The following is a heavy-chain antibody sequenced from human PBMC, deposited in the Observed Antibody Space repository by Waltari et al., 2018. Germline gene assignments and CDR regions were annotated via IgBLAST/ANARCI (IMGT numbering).Heavy chain of an antibody. Sequence: QVQLQESGPGLVKPSETLSLTCAVSGYSISSGYYWGWIRQPPGKGLEWIGSIYHSGSTYYNPSLKSRVTISVDTSKNQFSLKLSSVTAADTAVYYCARVGTSCYKDYWGQGTLVTVSS. D-gene: IGHD2-2*02. J-gene: IGHJ4*02. CDR1: GYSISSGYY. CDR2: IYHSGST. CDR3: ARVGTSCYKDY. V-gene: IGHV4-38-2*01.